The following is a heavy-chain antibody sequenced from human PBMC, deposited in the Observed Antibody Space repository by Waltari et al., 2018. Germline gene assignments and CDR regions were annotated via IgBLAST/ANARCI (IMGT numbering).Heavy chain of an antibody. J-gene: IGHJ4*02. D-gene: IGHD2-15*01. Sequence: EVQLVESGGGLVQPGGSLRLSCAASGFTFSSYAMSWVRQAPGKGLEWVSAISGSGGSTYYADSVKGRFTISRDNSKNTLYLQMNSLRAEDTAVYYCAKEGCSGGSCYAGPTHYWGQGTLVTVSS. CDR3: AKEGCSGGSCYAGPTHY. CDR2: ISGSGGST. CDR1: GFTFSSYA. V-gene: IGHV3-23*04.